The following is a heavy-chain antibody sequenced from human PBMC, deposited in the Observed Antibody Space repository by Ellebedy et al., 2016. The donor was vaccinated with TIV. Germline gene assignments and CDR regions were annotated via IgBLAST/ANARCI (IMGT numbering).Heavy chain of an antibody. J-gene: IGHJ6*02. Sequence: GGSLRLXXAASGFTFSSYSMNWVRQAPGKGLEWVSSISSSSSYIYYADSVKGRFTISRDNAKNSLYLQMNSLRAEDTAVYYCARDRTGTTFTTYYYYGMDVWGQGTTVTVSS. D-gene: IGHD1-7*01. CDR1: GFTFSSYS. CDR3: ARDRTGTTFTTYYYYGMDV. V-gene: IGHV3-21*01. CDR2: ISSSSSYI.